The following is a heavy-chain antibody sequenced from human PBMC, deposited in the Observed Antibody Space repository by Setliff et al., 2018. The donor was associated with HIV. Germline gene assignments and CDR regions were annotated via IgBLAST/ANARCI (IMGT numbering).Heavy chain of an antibody. V-gene: IGHV4-59*01. D-gene: IGHD1-26*01. Sequence: SETLSLTCTVSGGSIVRYYWTWIRQPPGKGLEWIGYIYYSGSTNYNPSLKSRVTISLDTSKKHFSLDLYSVTAADTAVYYCARDHNSGTLHAFDLWGQGTKVTVSS. CDR3: ARDHNSGTLHAFDL. CDR2: IYYSGST. J-gene: IGHJ3*01. CDR1: GGSIVRYY.